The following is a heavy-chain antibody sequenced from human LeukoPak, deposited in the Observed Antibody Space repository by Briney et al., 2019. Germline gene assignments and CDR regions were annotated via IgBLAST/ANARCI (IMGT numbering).Heavy chain of an antibody. CDR1: GFTFSDYS. J-gene: IGHJ2*01. Sequence: GASLRLSCAASGFTFSDYSMNWVRQAPGQGLESVSSISSSSSYMYYADSVKGRFTISRHNAKNSLYLQMNSLRAHDPAVYYCARRNLRSGSSPGFDPWGRGTLVTVSS. CDR3: ARRNLRSGSSPGFDP. V-gene: IGHV3-21*04. D-gene: IGHD3-10*01. CDR2: ISSSSSYM.